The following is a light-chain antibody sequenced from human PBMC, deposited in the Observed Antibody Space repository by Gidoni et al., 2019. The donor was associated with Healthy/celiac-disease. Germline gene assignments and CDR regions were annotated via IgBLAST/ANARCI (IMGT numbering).Light chain of an antibody. CDR3: QRHSNSIT. CDR2: DAS. V-gene: IGKV3-11*01. J-gene: IGKJ5*01. Sequence: EIVLTQSPATLSLSPGERATQSCRACQSVSSYLAWYQQQPGQAPRHLIYDASNRATGIPAKFSGSGSGTDFTLTISSLEPEGFAVYYCQRHSNSITFGQGTRLEIK. CDR1: QSVSSY.